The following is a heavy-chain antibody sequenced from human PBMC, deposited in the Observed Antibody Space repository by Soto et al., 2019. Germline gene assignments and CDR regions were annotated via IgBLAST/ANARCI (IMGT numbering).Heavy chain of an antibody. CDR3: AGRGYSGYDRDY. Sequence: SETLSLTCTVSGGSISSSSYYWGWIRQPPGKGLEWIGSIYYSGSTYYNPSLKSRVTISVDTSKNQFSLKLSSVTAADTAVYYCAGRGYSGYDRDYWGQGTLVTVSS. CDR1: GGSISSSSYY. V-gene: IGHV4-39*01. D-gene: IGHD5-12*01. CDR2: IYYSGST. J-gene: IGHJ4*02.